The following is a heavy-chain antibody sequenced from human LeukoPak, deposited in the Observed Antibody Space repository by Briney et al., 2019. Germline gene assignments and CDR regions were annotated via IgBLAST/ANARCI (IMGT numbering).Heavy chain of an antibody. Sequence: ESSETLSLTCTVSGGSISSYYWSWIRQPPGKGLEWIGYIYNSGSTNYNPSLKSRVTISVDTSKNQSSLKLSSVTAADTAVYYCARRPGYGKAFDIWGQGTMVTVSS. CDR3: ARRPGYGKAFDI. CDR1: GGSISSYY. D-gene: IGHD5-12*01. CDR2: IYNSGST. J-gene: IGHJ3*02. V-gene: IGHV4-59*01.